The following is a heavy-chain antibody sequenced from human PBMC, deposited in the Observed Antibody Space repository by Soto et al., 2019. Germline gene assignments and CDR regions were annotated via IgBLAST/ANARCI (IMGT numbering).Heavy chain of an antibody. V-gene: IGHV3-64D*06. Sequence: GGSLRLSCSASGFTFSSYAMHWVRQAPGKGLEYVSAISSNGGSTYYADSVKGRFTISRDNSKNTLYLQMSSLRAEDTAVYYCVKVPSLYSSSWSFDDWGQGSLVTVSS. J-gene: IGHJ4*02. CDR3: VKVPSLYSSSWSFDD. D-gene: IGHD6-13*01. CDR2: ISSNGGST. CDR1: GFTFSSYA.